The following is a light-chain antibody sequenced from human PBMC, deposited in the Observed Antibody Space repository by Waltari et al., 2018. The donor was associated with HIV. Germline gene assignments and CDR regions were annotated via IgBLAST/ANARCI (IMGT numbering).Light chain of an antibody. V-gene: IGKV3-20*01. CDR2: GAS. Sequence: EIVLTQSPGTLSLSPGERATLSCRATQSVSSRYLAWYQQKPGQAPRLLIYGASSRATGIPDRLSGSGSGTDFSLSINRLEPEDSATYYGHQHRALPLTFGGGTKIEIK. J-gene: IGKJ4*02. CDR3: HQHRALPLT. CDR1: QSVSSRY.